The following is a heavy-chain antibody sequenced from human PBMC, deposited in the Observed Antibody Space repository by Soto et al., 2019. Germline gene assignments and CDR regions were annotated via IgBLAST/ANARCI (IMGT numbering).Heavy chain of an antibody. CDR1: GYTFTSYY. Sequence: QVQLVQSGAEVKKPGASVKVSCKASGYTFTSYYISWVRQAPGQGLEWMGWISGYNGNTNYAQKLQGRVTISTDTSTSTAYMELMSLRSDESTVYYCAREGLPCLNWGQGTLFTVSS. V-gene: IGHV1-18*01. CDR3: AREGLPCLN. CDR2: ISGYNGNT. D-gene: IGHD2-15*01. J-gene: IGHJ4*02.